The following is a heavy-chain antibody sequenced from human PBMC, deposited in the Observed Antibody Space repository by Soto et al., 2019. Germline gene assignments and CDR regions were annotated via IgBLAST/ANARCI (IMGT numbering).Heavy chain of an antibody. CDR1: GYSFTSYW. CDR2: IDPSDSYT. J-gene: IGHJ6*02. Sequence: GESLKISCKGSGYSFTSYWISWVRQMPGKGLEWMGRIDPSDSYTNYSPSFQGHVTISADKSISTAYLQWSSLKASDTAMYYCARQLVLLCSSTSCYYYYGMDVWGQGTTVTAP. CDR3: ARQLVLLCSSTSCYYYYGMDV. D-gene: IGHD2-2*01. V-gene: IGHV5-10-1*01.